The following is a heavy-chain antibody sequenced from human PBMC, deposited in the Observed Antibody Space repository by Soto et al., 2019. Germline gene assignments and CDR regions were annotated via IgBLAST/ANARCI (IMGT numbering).Heavy chain of an antibody. D-gene: IGHD2-2*01. J-gene: IGHJ6*02. Sequence: PGGSLRLSCAASGFTFSSYGMHWVRQAPGKGLEWVAVIWSDGNNKYYADSVKGRFTISRDNSKNTLYLQMNSLRAEDTALYFCSRGGYCSSTSCRYYYYYGMDVWGRGTTVTVSS. V-gene: IGHV3-33*01. CDR1: GFTFSSYG. CDR2: IWSDGNNK. CDR3: SRGGYCSSTSCRYYYYYGMDV.